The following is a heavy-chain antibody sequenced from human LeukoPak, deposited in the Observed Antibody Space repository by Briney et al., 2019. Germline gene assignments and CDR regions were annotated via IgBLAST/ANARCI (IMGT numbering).Heavy chain of an antibody. CDR3: AKEEVVAATFGSHDY. CDR2: IGGSGANT. CDR1: GFTFPRYA. V-gene: IGHV3-23*01. Sequence: PGGSLRLSCVASGFTFPRYAMNWVRQAPGKGLEWVSGIGGSGANTYYAEYVKGRFTISRDNSKNTVYLQMNSLRAEDTAVYYCAKEEVVAATFGSHDYWGQGTLVTVSS. D-gene: IGHD2-15*01. J-gene: IGHJ4*02.